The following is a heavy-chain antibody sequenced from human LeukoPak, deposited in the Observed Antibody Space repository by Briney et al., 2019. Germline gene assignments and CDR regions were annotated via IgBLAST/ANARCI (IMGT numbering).Heavy chain of an antibody. Sequence: SETLSLTCAVYGGSFNNYYWSWIRQPPGKGLEWIGEINHSGSTNYNPSLKSRVTISEDTSKNQFSLKMTSVTAADTAVYYCARHRYSFQTDAFDIWGQGTMVTVSS. D-gene: IGHD5-18*01. V-gene: IGHV4-34*01. CDR2: INHSGST. CDR3: ARHRYSFQTDAFDI. J-gene: IGHJ3*02. CDR1: GGSFNNYY.